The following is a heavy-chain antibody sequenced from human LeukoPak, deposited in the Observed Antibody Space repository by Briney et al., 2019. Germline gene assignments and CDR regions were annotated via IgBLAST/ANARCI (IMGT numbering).Heavy chain of an antibody. J-gene: IGHJ6*04. D-gene: IGHD2/OR15-2a*01. CDR3: ARRLIESLVGTDV. CDR1: GYSFTSYW. V-gene: IGHV5-51*01. CDR2: IYPGESDT. Sequence: GGSLKISCKGSGYSFTSYWIGWVRQLPGEGLGSMGIIYPGESDTRYSPSFPGHVTISPDKSTSTAYLQWSSLKASDTAMYYCARRLIESLVGTDVWGEKTTLTVSS.